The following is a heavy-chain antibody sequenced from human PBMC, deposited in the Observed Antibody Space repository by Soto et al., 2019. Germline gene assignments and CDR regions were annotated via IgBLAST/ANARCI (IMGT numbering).Heavy chain of an antibody. CDR1: GGTFSSYT. CDR3: ARMTYYYGSGSTNWFDP. V-gene: IGHV1-69*02. D-gene: IGHD3-10*01. Sequence: QVQLVQSGAEVKKPGSSVKVSCKASGGTFSSYTISWVRQAPGQGLEWMGRIIPILGIANYAQKLQGRVTITAXXSXSXXYMELSRLRSEDTAVYYCARMTYYYGSGSTNWFDPWGQGTLVTVSS. J-gene: IGHJ5*02. CDR2: IIPILGIA.